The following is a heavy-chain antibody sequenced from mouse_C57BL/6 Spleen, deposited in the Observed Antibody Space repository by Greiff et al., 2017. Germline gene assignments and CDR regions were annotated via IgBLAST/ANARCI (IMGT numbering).Heavy chain of an antibody. Sequence: QVQLKQPGAELVMPGASVKLSCKASGYTFTSYWMHWVKQRPGQGLEWIGEIDPSDSYTNYNQKFKGKSTLTVDKSSSTAYMQLSSLTSEDSAVYYCARGGGPYYFDYWGQGTTLTVSS. CDR1: GYTFTSYW. V-gene: IGHV1-69*01. CDR3: ARGGGPYYFDY. CDR2: IDPSDSYT. J-gene: IGHJ2*01.